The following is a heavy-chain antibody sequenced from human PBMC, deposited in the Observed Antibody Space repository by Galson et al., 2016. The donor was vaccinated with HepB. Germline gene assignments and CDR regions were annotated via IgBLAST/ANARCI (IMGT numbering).Heavy chain of an antibody. D-gene: IGHD6-19*01. J-gene: IGHJ4*02. Sequence: SLRLSCAASGFTFSSYWMSWVRQTPGKGLEWMSSMSGSGGSSYDADSVKGRFSISRDNSKNTLHLQMNSLRAEDTAIYYCAKGDDSSGRDPHFDYWGQGTLVTVSS. CDR3: AKGDDSSGRDPHFDY. CDR1: GFTFSSYW. V-gene: IGHV3-23*01. CDR2: MSGSGGSS.